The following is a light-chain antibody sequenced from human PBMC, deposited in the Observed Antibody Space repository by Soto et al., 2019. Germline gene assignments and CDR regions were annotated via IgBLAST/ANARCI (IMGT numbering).Light chain of an antibody. V-gene: IGKV3-15*01. CDR3: QQYNT. CDR1: QSVSSN. J-gene: IGKJ2*01. CDR2: GAS. Sequence: EIVMTQSPATLSVSPGERATLSCRASQSVSSNLAWYQQKPGQAPRLLIYGASTRATGIPARFSGSGSGTEFTLTISSLQSEDFAVYYWQQYNTFGQGTKLEIK.